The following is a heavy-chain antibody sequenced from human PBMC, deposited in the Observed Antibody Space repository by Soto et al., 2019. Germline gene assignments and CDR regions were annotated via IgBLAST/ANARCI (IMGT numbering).Heavy chain of an antibody. V-gene: IGHV3-23*01. CDR2: ISGTGTTT. J-gene: IGHJ4*02. CDR1: GFTFSSYA. CDR3: VKAVYLLDFDY. Sequence: GGSLRLSCAASGFTFSSYAMTWVRQAPGKGLEWVSTISGTGTTTYYADSVKGRFTISRDNSKNTLYLQMNSLRTEDTAVYYCVKAVYLLDFDYWGQGTQVTVSS. D-gene: IGHD2-8*01.